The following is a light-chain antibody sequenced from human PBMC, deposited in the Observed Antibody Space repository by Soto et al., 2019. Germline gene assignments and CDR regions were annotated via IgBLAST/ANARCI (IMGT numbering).Light chain of an antibody. V-gene: IGKV3-15*01. CDR2: GAS. Sequence: EIVMTQSPGTLSVFPGERATLSCRASQSVRTILAWYQQKPGQAPRLLIYGASTRAPGIPARFSGSGAGTELTLTISSLQSEDFALYYCQQYNDWPGTFGQGTTLEVK. CDR1: QSVRTI. J-gene: IGKJ2*01. CDR3: QQYNDWPGT.